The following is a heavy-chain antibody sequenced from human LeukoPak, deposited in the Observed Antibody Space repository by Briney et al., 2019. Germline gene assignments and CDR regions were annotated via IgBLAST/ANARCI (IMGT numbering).Heavy chain of an antibody. CDR1: GYTFTGYF. Sequence: ASVKVSCKASGYTFTGYFMHWVRQAPGQGLEWMGRINPNSGGTNYAQNFQGRVTMTRDTSISTAYMDLSRLTSDDMAVYYCARDLSSTSNWELDYWGQGTLVTVSS. CDR3: ARDLSSTSNWELDY. J-gene: IGHJ4*02. V-gene: IGHV1-2*06. D-gene: IGHD1-26*01. CDR2: INPNSGGT.